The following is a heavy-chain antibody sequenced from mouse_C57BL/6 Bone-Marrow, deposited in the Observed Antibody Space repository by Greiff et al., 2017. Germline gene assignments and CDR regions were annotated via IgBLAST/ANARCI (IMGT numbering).Heavy chain of an antibody. J-gene: IGHJ1*03. CDR3: ARAGSSYRYFDV. CDR1: GYAFRSSW. Sequence: VQLQQSGPELVKPGASVKISCKASGYAFRSSWMNWVKQRPGKGLEWIGRIYPGDGDTNYNGKFKGKATLTADKSSSTAYMQLSSLTSEDSAVYFCARAGSSYRYFDVWGTGTTVTVSS. V-gene: IGHV1-82*01. CDR2: IYPGDGDT. D-gene: IGHD1-1*01.